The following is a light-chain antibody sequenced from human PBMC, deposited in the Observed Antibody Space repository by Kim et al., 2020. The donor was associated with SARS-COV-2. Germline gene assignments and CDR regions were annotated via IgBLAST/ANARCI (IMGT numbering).Light chain of an antibody. CDR1: SSDVGGYNY. CDR3: SSYTSSSPLD. V-gene: IGLV2-14*03. J-gene: IGLJ1*01. CDR2: DVT. Sequence: QSALTQPASVSGSPGQSITISCTGTSSDVGGYNYASWYQQHPGKAPKLMIYDVTNRPSGVSNRFSGSKSGNTASLTISGLQAEDEADYYCSSYTSSSPLDFGTGTKVTVL.